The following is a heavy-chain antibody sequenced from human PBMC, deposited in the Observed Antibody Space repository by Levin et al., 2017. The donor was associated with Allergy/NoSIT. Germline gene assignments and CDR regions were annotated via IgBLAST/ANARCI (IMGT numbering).Heavy chain of an antibody. D-gene: IGHD3-16*02. Sequence: PGGSLRLSCAASGFTFSSYGMHWVRQAPGKGLEWVAVISYDGSNKYYADSVKGRFTISRDNSKNTLYLQMNSLRAEDTAVYYCAKARGSYRPPFDYWGQGTLVTVSS. CDR2: ISYDGSNK. V-gene: IGHV3-30*18. CDR1: GFTFSSYG. CDR3: AKARGSYRPPFDY. J-gene: IGHJ4*02.